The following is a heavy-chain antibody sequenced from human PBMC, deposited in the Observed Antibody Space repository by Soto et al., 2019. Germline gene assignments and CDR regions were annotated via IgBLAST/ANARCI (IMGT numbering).Heavy chain of an antibody. CDR2: VYYGGST. D-gene: IGHD3-22*01. Sequence: SETLSLTCTVSGGSISSSSYYWGWIRQPPGKGLEWIGNVYYGGSTYYNPSHKSRVTISVETSKSQFSLKLSSVTAADTAVYYCAGGDYYHSSGYYFYYYTMDVWGQGTTVTVSS. CDR1: GGSISSSSYY. J-gene: IGHJ6*01. CDR3: AGGDYYHSSGYYFYYYTMDV. V-gene: IGHV4-39*01.